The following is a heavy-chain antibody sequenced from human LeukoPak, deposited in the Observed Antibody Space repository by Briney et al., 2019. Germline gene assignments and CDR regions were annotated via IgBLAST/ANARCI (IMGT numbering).Heavy chain of an antibody. CDR3: ARDPFITMIAVAGTAQLWFDP. Sequence: ASVKVSCKASGYTFTGYYMHWVRQAPGQGLEWMGWISAYNGNTNYAQKLQGRVTMTTDTSTSTAYMELRSLRSDDTAVYYCARDPFITMIAVAGTAQLWFDPWGQGTLVTVSS. J-gene: IGHJ5*02. CDR2: ISAYNGNT. D-gene: IGHD3-22*01. V-gene: IGHV1-18*04. CDR1: GYTFTGYY.